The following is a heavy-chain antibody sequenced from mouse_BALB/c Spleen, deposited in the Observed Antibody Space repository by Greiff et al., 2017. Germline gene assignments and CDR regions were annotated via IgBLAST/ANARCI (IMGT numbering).Heavy chain of an antibody. CDR1: GFSLTSYG. CDR2: IWSGGST. D-gene: IGHD2-4*01. V-gene: IGHV2-2*02. Sequence: VQLQESGPGLVQPSQSLSITCTVSGFSLTSYGVHWVRQSPGKGLEWLGVIWSGGSTDYNAAFISRLSISKDNSKSQVFFKMNSLQANDTAIYYCATSNLYYDYDGYYAMDYWGQGTSVTVSS. J-gene: IGHJ4*01. CDR3: ATSNLYYDYDGYYAMDY.